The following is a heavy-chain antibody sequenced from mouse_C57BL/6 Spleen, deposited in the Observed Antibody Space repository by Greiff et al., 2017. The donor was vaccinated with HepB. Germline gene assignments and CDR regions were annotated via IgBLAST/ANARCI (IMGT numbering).Heavy chain of an antibody. D-gene: IGHD2-4*01. J-gene: IGHJ2*01. CDR3: ARSGDYVYYFDY. Sequence: VQLQQSGPELVKPGASVKISSKASGYAFSSSWMNWVKQRPGKGLEWIGRIYPGDGDTNYNGKFKGKATLTADKSSSTAYMQLSSLTSEDSAVYFCARSGDYVYYFDYWGQGTTLTVSS. V-gene: IGHV1-82*01. CDR2: IYPGDGDT. CDR1: GYAFSSSW.